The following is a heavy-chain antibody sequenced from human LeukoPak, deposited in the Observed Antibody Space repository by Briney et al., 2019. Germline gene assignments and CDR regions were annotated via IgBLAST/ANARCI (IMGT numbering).Heavy chain of an antibody. CDR2: ISSSSSYI. J-gene: IGHJ4*02. V-gene: IGHV3-21*01. D-gene: IGHD2-15*01. Sequence: GGSLRLSCGASGFTFSSYSMNWVRQAPGKGLEWISSISSSSSYIYYADSVRGRFTISRDNAKNSLYLQMNSLRAEDTAVYYCARDHCSGGSCYNTYWGQGTLVTVSS. CDR1: GFTFSSYS. CDR3: ARDHCSGGSCYNTY.